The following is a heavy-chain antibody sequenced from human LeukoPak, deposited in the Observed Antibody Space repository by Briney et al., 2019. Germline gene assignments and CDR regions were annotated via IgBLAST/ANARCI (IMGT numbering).Heavy chain of an antibody. V-gene: IGHV3-23*01. CDR2: INGSGGST. J-gene: IGHJ3*01. Sequence: GGSLRLSXAASGFTFSSYWMSWVRQAPGKGLEWVSAINGSGGSTYYADSVKGRFTISRDNAKNSLYLQMNSLRAEDTALYYCARDDRSRRSSFGVDAYDVWGQGTMATVSS. D-gene: IGHD6-6*01. CDR1: GFTFSSYW. CDR3: ARDDRSRRSSFGVDAYDV.